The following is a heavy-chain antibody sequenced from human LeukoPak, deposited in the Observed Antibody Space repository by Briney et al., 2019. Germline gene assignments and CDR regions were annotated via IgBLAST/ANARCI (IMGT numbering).Heavy chain of an antibody. J-gene: IGHJ4*02. V-gene: IGHV1-3*01. CDR1: GYTFTSYA. Sequence: GASVKVSCKASGYTFTSYAMHWVRQAPGQRLEWMGWINAGNGNTKYSQKFQGRATITRDTSASTAYMELSSLRSEDTAVYYCARGYPYYDIYYFDYWGQGTLVTVSS. CDR2: INAGNGNT. CDR3: ARGYPYYDIYYFDY. D-gene: IGHD3-9*01.